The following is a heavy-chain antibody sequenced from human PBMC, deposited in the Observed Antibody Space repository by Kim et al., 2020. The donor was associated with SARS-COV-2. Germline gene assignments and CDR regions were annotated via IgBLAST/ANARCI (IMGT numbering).Heavy chain of an antibody. J-gene: IGHJ1*01. D-gene: IGHD2-15*01. CDR1: GGSLTNYW. V-gene: IGHV4-59*13. CDR3: ARLGCSGGSCYEAH. Sequence: SETLSLTCSVSGGSLTNYWSSWIRQPPGKGLEWIGYIYYTGSSSTYNPSLKSRVVISVDTSKNQFSLNLSSVTAADTAVYYCARLGCSGGSCYEAHWGQG. CDR2: IYYTGSS.